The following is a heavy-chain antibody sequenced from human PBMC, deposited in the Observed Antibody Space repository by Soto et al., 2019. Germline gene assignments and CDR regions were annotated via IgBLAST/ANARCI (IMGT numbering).Heavy chain of an antibody. CDR3: ARQGITIFGVVMSYYGMDV. D-gene: IGHD3-3*01. Sequence: GGSLRLSCAASGFTFSSYSMNWVRQAPGKGLEWVSSISSSSSYIYYADSVKGRFTISRDNAKNSLYLQMNSLRAEDTVVYYCARQGITIFGVVMSYYGMDVWGQGTTVTVSS. J-gene: IGHJ6*02. CDR1: GFTFSSYS. V-gene: IGHV3-21*01. CDR2: ISSSSSYI.